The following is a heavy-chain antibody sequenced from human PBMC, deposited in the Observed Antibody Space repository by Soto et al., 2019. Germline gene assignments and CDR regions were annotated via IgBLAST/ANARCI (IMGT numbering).Heavy chain of an antibody. D-gene: IGHD3-16*01. V-gene: IGHV4-4*07. J-gene: IGHJ4*02. CDR2: IYTSGST. CDR3: ARNTYYDYVWGSPTPFDY. Sequence: PWETLSITCTVSGGSISSYYWSWIRTPAGKGLEWIGRIYTSGSTNYNPALKSRVTMSVDTSKNQFSLKLSSVTAADTAVYYCARNTYYDYVWGSPTPFDYWGQGTLVTSP. CDR1: GGSISSYY.